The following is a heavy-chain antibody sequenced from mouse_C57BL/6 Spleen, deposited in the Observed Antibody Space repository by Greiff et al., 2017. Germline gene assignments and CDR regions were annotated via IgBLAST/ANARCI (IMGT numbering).Heavy chain of an antibody. V-gene: IGHV1-69*01. CDR2: IYPAGSYT. Sequence: VQLQQPGAELVMPGASVKLSCKASGYTFTSYWMNWVKQRPGQGLEWIGEIYPAGSYTNYTQKFKGKSTLPVDKSSSTAYMQLSSLTSEDSAVYYCAREGEVGSFDYWGQGTTLTGSS. CDR3: AREGEVGSFDY. D-gene: IGHD1-1*01. J-gene: IGHJ2*01. CDR1: GYTFTSYW.